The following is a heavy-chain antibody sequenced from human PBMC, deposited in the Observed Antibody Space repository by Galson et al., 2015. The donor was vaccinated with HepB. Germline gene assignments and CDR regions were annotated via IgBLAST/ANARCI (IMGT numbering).Heavy chain of an antibody. CDR1: GFTFRDYA. CDR3: TRAIDVTTGDY. J-gene: IGHJ4*02. Sequence: SLRLSCAASGFTFRDYAMSWFRQAPGKGLEWVGFIRSKAYGGTTEYAASVKGRFTISRDDSKSIAYLQMNSLKTEDTAVYYCTRAIDVTTGDYWGQGTLVTVSS. CDR2: IRSKAYGGTT. D-gene: IGHD4-17*01. V-gene: IGHV3-49*03.